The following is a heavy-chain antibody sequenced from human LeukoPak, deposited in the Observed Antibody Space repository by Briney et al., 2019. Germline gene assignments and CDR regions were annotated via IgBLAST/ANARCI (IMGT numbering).Heavy chain of an antibody. CDR1: RGTSRVDT. V-gene: IGHV1-69*02. J-gene: IGHJ6*02. CDR2: IIPILGIA. Sequence: EASVRPSSTVSRGTSRVDTSGWVREAPGQGLEWMGRIIPILGIANYAQKFQGRVTITADKSTSTAYMELSSLRSQDTAVYYCARVLGVSSRYYRYYPSVEGWGHKGTGTVSS. CDR3: ARVLGVSSRYYRYYPSVEG. D-gene: IGHD3-3*01.